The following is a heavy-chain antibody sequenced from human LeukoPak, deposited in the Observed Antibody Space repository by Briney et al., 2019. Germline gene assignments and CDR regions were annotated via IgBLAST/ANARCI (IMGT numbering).Heavy chain of an antibody. CDR1: GGTFSSYA. CDR3: ARVYYYYMDV. CDR2: IIPIFGTA. J-gene: IGHJ6*03. Sequence: SVKVSCKASGGTFSSYAISWVRQAPGQGLEWMGGIIPIFGTANYAQKFQGRVTMTRDTSTSTVYMELSSLRSEDTAVHYCARVYYYYMDVWGKGTTVTVSS. V-gene: IGHV1-69*05.